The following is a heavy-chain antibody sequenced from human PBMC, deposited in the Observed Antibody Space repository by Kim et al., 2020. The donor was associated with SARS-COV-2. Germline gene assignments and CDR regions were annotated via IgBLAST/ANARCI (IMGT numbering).Heavy chain of an antibody. J-gene: IGHJ1*01. V-gene: IGHV4-34*01. Sequence: KSRVTISVDTSKNQFSLKLSSVTAADTAVYYCARSTYYYGSGSYYNYFQHWGQGTLVTVSS. D-gene: IGHD3-10*01. CDR3: ARSTYYYGSGSYYNYFQH.